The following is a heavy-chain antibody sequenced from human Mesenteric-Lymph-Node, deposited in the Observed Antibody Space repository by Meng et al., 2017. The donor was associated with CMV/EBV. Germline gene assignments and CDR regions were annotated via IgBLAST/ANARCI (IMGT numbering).Heavy chain of an antibody. V-gene: IGHV3-30*03. Sequence: GGSLRLSCAASGFTFSYNGMHWVRQAPGKGLEWVAFISYDGNSDYYADSVRGRFTISRDNSKNTVYLQMNSLRPEDTAVYYCASGWSPDYWGQGTLVTVSS. CDR3: ASGWSPDY. CDR2: ISYDGNSD. J-gene: IGHJ4*02. CDR1: GFTFSYNG. D-gene: IGHD2-15*01.